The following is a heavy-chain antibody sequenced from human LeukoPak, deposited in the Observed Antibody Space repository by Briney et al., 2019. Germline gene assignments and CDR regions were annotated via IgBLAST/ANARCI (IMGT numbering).Heavy chain of an antibody. Sequence: GGSLRLSCAASGFTFSSYAMSWVRQAPGKGLEWVSAISGSGGSTYYADSVKGRFTISRDNSKNTLYLQMNSLRAEDTAVYYCALRVQGVISPFDYWGQGTLVSVSS. CDR2: ISGSGGST. CDR3: ALRVQGVISPFDY. V-gene: IGHV3-23*01. CDR1: GFTFSSYA. D-gene: IGHD3-10*01. J-gene: IGHJ4*02.